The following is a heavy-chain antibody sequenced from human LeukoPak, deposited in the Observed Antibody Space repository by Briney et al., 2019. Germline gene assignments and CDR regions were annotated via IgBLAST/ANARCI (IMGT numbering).Heavy chain of an antibody. D-gene: IGHD6-6*01. CDR3: ARGSLVPPYYYFDS. Sequence: PSETLSLTCAVYGGSFSGYYWSWIRQPPGKGLEWIGEINHSGSTNYNPSLKSRVTISVDTSKNHFSLKLSSVTAADTAVYYCARGSLVPPYYYFDSWGQGTLVTVSS. CDR2: INHSGST. J-gene: IGHJ4*02. CDR1: GGSFSGYY. V-gene: IGHV4-34*01.